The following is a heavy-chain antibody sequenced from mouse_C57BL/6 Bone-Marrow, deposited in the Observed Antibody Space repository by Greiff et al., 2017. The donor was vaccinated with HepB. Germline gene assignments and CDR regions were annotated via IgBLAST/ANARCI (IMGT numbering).Heavy chain of an antibody. CDR3: AREEDYGSSFDY. D-gene: IGHD1-1*01. J-gene: IGHJ2*01. Sequence: EVQRVESGPVLVKPGASVKMSCKASGYTFTDYYMNWVKQSHGKSLEWIGVINPYNGGTSYNQKFKGKATLTVDKSSSTAYMELNSLTSEDSAVYYCAREEDYGSSFDYWGQGTTLTVSS. V-gene: IGHV1-19*01. CDR2: INPYNGGT. CDR1: GYTFTDYY.